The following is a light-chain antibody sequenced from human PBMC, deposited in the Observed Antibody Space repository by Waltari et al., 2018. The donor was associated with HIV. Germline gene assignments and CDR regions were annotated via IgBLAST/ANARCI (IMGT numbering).Light chain of an antibody. Sequence: QAVVTPEPSLTVSPGGTVTLTFGSSSGPVTSGHHPYWFQQKPGQAPRTLIYDTTYKHSWTPARFSGSLLGGKAALTLSGAQPEDEADYYCLLSYAGSRPVVFGGGTKLTIL. CDR1: SGPVTSGHH. CDR3: LLSYAGSRPVV. CDR2: DTT. J-gene: IGLJ2*01. V-gene: IGLV7-46*01.